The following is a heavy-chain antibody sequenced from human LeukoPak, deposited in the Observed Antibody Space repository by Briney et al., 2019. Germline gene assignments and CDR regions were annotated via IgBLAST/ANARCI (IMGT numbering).Heavy chain of an antibody. CDR2: IKQDGSEK. CDR3: ARESGYDSTPLDY. V-gene: IGHV3-7*01. CDR1: GFTFSSYW. D-gene: IGHD5-12*01. J-gene: IGHJ4*02. Sequence: GGFLRLSCAASGFTFSSYWMSWVRQARGKGLEWVANIKQDGSEKYYVDSVKGRFTISRDNAKNSLYLQMNSLRAEDTAVCYCARESGYDSTPLDYWGQGTLVTVSS.